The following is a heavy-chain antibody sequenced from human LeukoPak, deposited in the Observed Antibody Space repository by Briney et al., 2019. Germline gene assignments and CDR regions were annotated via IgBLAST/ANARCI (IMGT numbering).Heavy chain of an antibody. D-gene: IGHD6-13*01. CDR3: ARDLAAAGTIDP. CDR2: IFHSGST. Sequence: SETLSLTCAVSGGSITSSNGWSWVRQPPGKGLEWIGEIFHSGSTNYNSSLKSRVTISEDTSKTQFSLKLSSATAADTAVYYCARDLAAAGTIDPWGQGTLVTVSS. CDR1: GGSITSSNG. V-gene: IGHV4-4*02. J-gene: IGHJ5*02.